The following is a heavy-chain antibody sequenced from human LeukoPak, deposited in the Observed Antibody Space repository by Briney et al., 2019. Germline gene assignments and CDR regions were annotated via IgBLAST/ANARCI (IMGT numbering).Heavy chain of an antibody. V-gene: IGHV3-23*01. CDR2: ISTTGDRT. Sequence: PGGSLRLSCAASGFTFNSYAMIWVRQAPGKGRESISSISTTGDRTYYADSVKGRFAISRDNSKNALYLQMNSLRAEDTAVYYCAKILERELHYYYYGMDVWGQGPSVTVSS. CDR1: GFTFNSYA. D-gene: IGHD5-24*01. CDR3: AKILERELHYYYYGMDV. J-gene: IGHJ6*02.